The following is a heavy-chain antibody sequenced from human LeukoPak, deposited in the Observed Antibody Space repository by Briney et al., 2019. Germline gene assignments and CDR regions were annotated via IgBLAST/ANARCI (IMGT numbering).Heavy chain of an antibody. CDR3: AVGITILGVAASFDS. CDR1: GASYNAYY. D-gene: IGHD3-3*01. V-gene: IGHV4-34*01. J-gene: IGHJ4*02. Sequence: SETLSLTCAVYGASYNAYYWSWIRQPPGKGLEWIGDIDHRGTATYNPSLKSRLSISADASKNQFSLKLNSVTDADTAVYYCAVGITILGVAASFDSWGQGNLVIVSS. CDR2: IDHRGTA.